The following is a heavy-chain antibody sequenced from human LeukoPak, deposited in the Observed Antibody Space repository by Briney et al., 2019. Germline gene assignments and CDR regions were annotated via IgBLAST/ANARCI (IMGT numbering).Heavy chain of an antibody. V-gene: IGHV5-51*01. Sequence: LGGSLQISCKASGYNFTNYWIGWVRQVPGRGLEWMGIIYPGDSDTKYSPSFQGQVTISADKSINTAYLQWSSLRASDTAMYYCARQGTIVAGTLGTTFDYWGQGTLLTVSS. D-gene: IGHD5-12*01. CDR3: ARQGTIVAGTLGTTFDY. J-gene: IGHJ4*02. CDR1: GYNFTNYW. CDR2: IYPGDSDT.